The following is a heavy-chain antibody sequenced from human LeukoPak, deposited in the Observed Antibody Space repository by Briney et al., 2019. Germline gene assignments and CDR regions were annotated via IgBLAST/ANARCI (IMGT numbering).Heavy chain of an antibody. V-gene: IGHV3-21*01. CDR1: GFTFSSYW. J-gene: IGHJ4*02. Sequence: GGSLRLSCAASGFTFSSYWMSWVRQAPGKGLEWVSSISSSSSYIYYADSVKGRFTISRDNAKNSLYLQMNSLRAEDTAVYYCARDATVTGFDYWGQGTLVTVSS. CDR3: ARDATVTGFDY. CDR2: ISSSSSYI. D-gene: IGHD4-17*01.